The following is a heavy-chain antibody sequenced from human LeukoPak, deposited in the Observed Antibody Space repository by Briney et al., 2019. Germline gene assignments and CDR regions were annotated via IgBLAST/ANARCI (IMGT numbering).Heavy chain of an antibody. Sequence: PSETLSLTCIVSGDPISSYYWSWIRQPPGKGLEWIGYIYYSGSTNYNPSLKSRGTIAVDMSKNQFSLKLSSATAADTAVYYCARTYYDFWIGPFDYWGQGLLVTVSS. J-gene: IGHJ4*02. CDR2: IYYSGST. CDR3: ARTYYDFWIGPFDY. CDR1: GDPISSYY. D-gene: IGHD3-3*01. V-gene: IGHV4-59*01.